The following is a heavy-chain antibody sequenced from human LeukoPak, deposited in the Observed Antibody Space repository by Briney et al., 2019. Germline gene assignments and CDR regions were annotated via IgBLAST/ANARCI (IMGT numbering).Heavy chain of an antibody. D-gene: IGHD5-24*01. CDR1: GGSISSYY. V-gene: IGHV4-59*08. CDR3: ARATESFDN. Sequence: SETLSLTCTVSGGSISSYYWSWIRQPPGKGLEWIGYIYYSGSTNYNPSLKSRVTISVDTSKNQFSLKLSSVTAADTAVYYCARATESFDNWGQGTLVTVSS. CDR2: IYYSGST. J-gene: IGHJ4*02.